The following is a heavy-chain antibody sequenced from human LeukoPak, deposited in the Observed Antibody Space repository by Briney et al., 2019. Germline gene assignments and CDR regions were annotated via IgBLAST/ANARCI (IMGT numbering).Heavy chain of an antibody. CDR1: GFTFSSYS. D-gene: IGHD3-10*01. Sequence: PGGSLRLSCAASGFTFSSYSMNWVRQAPGKGLEWVSSISSSSSYIYYADSVKGRFTISRDNAKNSLYPQMNSLRAEDTAVYYCARDTRDLWFGYYYCGMDVWGQGTTVTVSS. J-gene: IGHJ6*02. CDR2: ISSSSSYI. CDR3: ARDTRDLWFGYYYCGMDV. V-gene: IGHV3-21*01.